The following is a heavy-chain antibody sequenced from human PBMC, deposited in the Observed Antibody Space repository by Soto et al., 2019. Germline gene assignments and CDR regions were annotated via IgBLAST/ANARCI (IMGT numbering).Heavy chain of an antibody. CDR1: GYTFTGYY. J-gene: IGHJ4*02. CDR2: INPNTGGT. Sequence: ASVKVSCKAAGYTFTGYYMNWLRQAPGQGLEWMGWINPNTGGTKYAQKFQDRVTMTRDTSISTAYMELSSLTSDDTAVYYCARDLYFDYWGLGTLVTVSS. CDR3: ARDLYFDY. V-gene: IGHV1-2*02.